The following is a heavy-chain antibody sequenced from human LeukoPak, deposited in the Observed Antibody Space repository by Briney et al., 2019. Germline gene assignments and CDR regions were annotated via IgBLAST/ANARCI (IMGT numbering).Heavy chain of an antibody. CDR3: ARDVSSGDSKFDY. CDR1: GYTFTGYY. CDR2: INPNSGGT. V-gene: IGHV1-2*02. D-gene: IGHD4-17*01. J-gene: IGHJ4*02. Sequence: GASVKVSCKASGYTFTGYYMHWVRQAPGQGLEWMGWINPNSGGTNYAQKLQGRVTMTRDTSISTAYMELSRLRSDDTAVYYCARDVSSGDSKFDYWGQGTLVTVSS.